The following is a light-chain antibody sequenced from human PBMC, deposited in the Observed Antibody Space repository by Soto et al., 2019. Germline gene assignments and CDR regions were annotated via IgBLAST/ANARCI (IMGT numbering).Light chain of an antibody. J-gene: IGKJ1*01. CDR2: DAS. Sequence: DIQMTQSPSTLSASVGDRVTITCRASQSISTWLAWYQQKPGKAPKLLIYDASSLESGVPSRFSGSGSGTEFTLTISGLQHDDFATYYCQQYDSYSPETFGQGTKVEIK. V-gene: IGKV1-5*01. CDR1: QSISTW. CDR3: QQYDSYSPET.